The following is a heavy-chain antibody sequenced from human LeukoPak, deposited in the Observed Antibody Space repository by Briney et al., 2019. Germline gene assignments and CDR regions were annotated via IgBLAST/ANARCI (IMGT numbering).Heavy chain of an antibody. J-gene: IGHJ6*04. V-gene: IGHV1-69*13. D-gene: IGHD1-20*01. CDR1: GGTFSSYA. CDR2: IIPIFCTA. Sequence: SVNVSCMASGGTFSSYAISWVRQAPGQGLEWMGGIIPIFCTANYAQKFQGRVTITADESTSTAYMELSSLRSEDTAVYYCATSITGTTGASWYYYYGMDVWGKGTTVTVSS. CDR3: ATSITGTTGASWYYYYGMDV.